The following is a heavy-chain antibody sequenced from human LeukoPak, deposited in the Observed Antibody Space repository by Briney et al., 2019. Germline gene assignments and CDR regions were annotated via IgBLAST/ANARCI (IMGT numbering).Heavy chain of an antibody. CDR3: ASTDSTMVDY. D-gene: IGHD2-2*01. V-gene: IGHV4-38-2*02. J-gene: IGHJ4*02. CDR2: ICHSGST. Sequence: SETLSLTCTVSSGSISSGYYWGWIRQPPGKGLEWIGSICHSGSTYYNPSLKSRVTISVDTSKNQFSLKLSSVTAADTAVYYCASTDSTMVDYWGQGTLVTVSS. CDR1: SGSISSGYY.